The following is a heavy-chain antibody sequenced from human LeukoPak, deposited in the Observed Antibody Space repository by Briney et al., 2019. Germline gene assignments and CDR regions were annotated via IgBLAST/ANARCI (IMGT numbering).Heavy chain of an antibody. CDR2: ISSSGSTI. CDR3: ARVDYYYMDI. V-gene: IGHV3-48*03. J-gene: IGHJ6*03. CDR1: GFTFSSYE. Sequence: GGSLRLSCAASGFTFSSYEMNWVRQAPGKGLEWVSYISSSGSTIYYADSVKGRFTISRDNAKNSLYLQMNSLRAEDTAVYYCARVDYYYMDIWGKGTTVTISS.